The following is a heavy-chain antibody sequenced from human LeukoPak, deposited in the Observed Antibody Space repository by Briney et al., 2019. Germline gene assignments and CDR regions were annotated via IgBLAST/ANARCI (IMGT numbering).Heavy chain of an antibody. V-gene: IGHV3-69-1*01. Sequence: GGSLRLSCAASGFTFSDYAMNWVRQAPGKGLEWVSSIDVGSYAYYADSVKGRFTISRDNAKNSLYLQMNSLRVEDTAVYYCATEGIVGGGAHFDYWGQGTLVTVSS. CDR1: GFTFSDYA. CDR3: ATEGIVGGGAHFDY. CDR2: IDVGSYA. D-gene: IGHD1-26*01. J-gene: IGHJ4*02.